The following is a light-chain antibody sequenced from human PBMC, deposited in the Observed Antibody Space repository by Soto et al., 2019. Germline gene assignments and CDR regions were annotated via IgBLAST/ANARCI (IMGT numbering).Light chain of an antibody. CDR2: GAS. CDR1: QTIRSNY. V-gene: IGKV3-20*01. J-gene: IGKJ1*01. Sequence: ETVLTQSPGTLSLSPGERATLSCRASQTIRSNYLAWYRQTTGQAPRLLIYGASNRATGIPDKFRGSGSGTDFTLIISRLEPEDFALYYCQQDGSSPWTFGQGTKVEIK. CDR3: QQDGSSPWT.